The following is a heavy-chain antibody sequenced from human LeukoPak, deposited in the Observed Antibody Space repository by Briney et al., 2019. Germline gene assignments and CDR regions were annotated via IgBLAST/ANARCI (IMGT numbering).Heavy chain of an antibody. D-gene: IGHD3-10*01. CDR1: GFTFTNYV. CDR3: AKDYYYGSGSYYTEFDY. Sequence: GGSLRLSCAASGFTFTNYVMNWVRQAPGKGLEWVSSITGTADKTYDADSVKGRFTISRDNSKNTLYLQMNSLRAEDTAVFYCAKDYYYGSGSYYTEFDYWGQGTLVTVSS. J-gene: IGHJ4*02. CDR2: ITGTADKT. V-gene: IGHV3-23*01.